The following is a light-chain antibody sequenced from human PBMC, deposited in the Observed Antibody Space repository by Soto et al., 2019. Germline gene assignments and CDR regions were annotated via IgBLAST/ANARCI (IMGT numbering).Light chain of an antibody. CDR1: QSINRW. CDR2: KAS. CDR3: QQYSTWPYI. V-gene: IGKV1-5*03. J-gene: IGKJ2*01. Sequence: DIRMTHSLSPLSASDGDRVTITCRASQSINRWLAWYQQKPGQAPKLLIYKASSLDSGVPSRFSGGGTGPEFSLSISSLQPEDFATYYCQQYSTWPYIFGEGTKVDIK.